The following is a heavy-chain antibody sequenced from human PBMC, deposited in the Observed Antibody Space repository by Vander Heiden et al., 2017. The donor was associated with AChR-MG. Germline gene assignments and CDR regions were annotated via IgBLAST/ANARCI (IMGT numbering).Heavy chain of an antibody. Sequence: QLQLQESGPGLVKPSETLSLTCTVSGGSISSSSYSWGWIRQPPGKGLEWIGSIYYSGTTYSNPSLKSRVTIFVDTSKNQFSLKLTSVTAADTALYFCARHQDYYGAGTYLPPYDCWGPGTLVTVSS. J-gene: IGHJ4*02. CDR2: IYYSGTT. CDR1: GGSISSSSYS. D-gene: IGHD3-10*01. V-gene: IGHV4-39*01. CDR3: ARHQDYYGAGTYLPPYDC.